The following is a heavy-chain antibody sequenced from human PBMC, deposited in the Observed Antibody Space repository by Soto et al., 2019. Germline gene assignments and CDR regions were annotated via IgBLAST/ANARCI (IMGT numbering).Heavy chain of an antibody. CDR3: ARGGSSSPYFGD. CDR1: GGSISSGGYY. CDR2: IYYSGST. V-gene: IGHV4-31*03. J-gene: IGHJ4*02. Sequence: QVQLQESGPGLVKPSQTLSLTCTVSGGSISSGGYYWSWIRQHPGKGLEWIGYIYYSGSTYYNPSLRSRVTISVDTSKKQFSLKLSSVTAADTAVYYCARGGSSSPYFGDWGQGTLVTVSS. D-gene: IGHD6-13*01.